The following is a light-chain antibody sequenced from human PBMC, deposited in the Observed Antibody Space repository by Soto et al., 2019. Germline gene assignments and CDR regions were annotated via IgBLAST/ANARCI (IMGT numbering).Light chain of an antibody. CDR1: QDISNS. Sequence: DIQMTQSPSSLSASVGDRVTITCRASQDISNSLAWYQQKPGKVPKVLIYATSILQSGVPARFSGSGSGTDFTLTISSRQSEDVETYYYQTYNISPLTFGGGTKVEI. CDR3: QTYNISPLT. V-gene: IGKV1-27*01. J-gene: IGKJ4*01. CDR2: ATS.